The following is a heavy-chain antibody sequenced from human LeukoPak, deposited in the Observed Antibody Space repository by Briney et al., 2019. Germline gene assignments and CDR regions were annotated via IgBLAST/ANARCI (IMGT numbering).Heavy chain of an antibody. CDR3: ARDRLEDSRSFGYYYYGMDV. D-gene: IGHD4-11*01. Sequence: PGGSLRLSCAASGFTVSSNYMSWVRQAPGKGLEWVSVIYSGGSTYYADSVKGRFTISRDNSKNTLYLKMNSLRAEDTAVYYCARDRLEDSRSFGYYYYGMDVWGQGTTVTVSS. J-gene: IGHJ6*02. CDR2: IYSGGST. V-gene: IGHV3-66*01. CDR1: GFTVSSNY.